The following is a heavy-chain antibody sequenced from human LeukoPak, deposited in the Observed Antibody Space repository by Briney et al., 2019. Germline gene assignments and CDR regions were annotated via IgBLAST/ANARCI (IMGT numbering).Heavy chain of an antibody. CDR1: GFSFSRFA. J-gene: IGHJ4*02. CDR2: ISYDGSNK. Sequence: GGSLRLSCAASGFSFSRFAMTWVRQAPGKGLEWVAVISYDGSNKYFADSVKGRFTISRDNSENTLYLQMNSLRAEDTAVYYCATPYSYGYYFDYWGQGTLVTVSS. CDR3: ATPYSYGYYFDY. D-gene: IGHD5-18*01. V-gene: IGHV3-30*03.